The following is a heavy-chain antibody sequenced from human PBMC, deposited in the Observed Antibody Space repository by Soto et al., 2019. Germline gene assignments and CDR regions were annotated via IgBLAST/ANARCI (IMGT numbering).Heavy chain of an antibody. Sequence: QVQLVESGGGVVQPGRSLRLSCAASGFTFSSYGMHWVRQAPGKGLEWVAVIWYDGSNKYYADSVKGRFTISRDNSKNTLYLQMNSLRAEDTAVYYCARGVVTAYYYYVMDVWGQGTTVTVSS. D-gene: IGHD2-21*02. J-gene: IGHJ6*02. CDR2: IWYDGSNK. CDR1: GFTFSSYG. CDR3: ARGVVTAYYYYVMDV. V-gene: IGHV3-33*01.